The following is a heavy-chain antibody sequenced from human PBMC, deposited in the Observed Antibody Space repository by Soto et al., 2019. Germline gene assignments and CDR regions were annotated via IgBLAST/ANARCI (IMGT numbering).Heavy chain of an antibody. D-gene: IGHD1-26*01. Sequence: QIQLVESGGDVVQPGKSLRLSCAASGFHFGFFGMHWARQAPGKGLEWVAFISGDGINTQYADSVRGRFTLSRDYSRKTMYLQMDSLRDEDTALYYCARGNLSFDFDSWGLGTLVTVSS. CDR2: ISGDGINT. V-gene: IGHV3-30*03. CDR3: ARGNLSFDFDS. CDR1: GFHFGFFG. J-gene: IGHJ4*02.